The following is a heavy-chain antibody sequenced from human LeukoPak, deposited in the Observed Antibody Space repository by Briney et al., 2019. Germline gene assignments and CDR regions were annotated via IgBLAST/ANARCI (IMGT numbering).Heavy chain of an antibody. CDR1: GFTVSSNY. V-gene: IGHV3-53*04. D-gene: IGHD3-10*01. Sequence: GGSLRLSCAASGFTVSSNYMSWVRQAPGKGLEWVSVIYSGGSTYYADSVKGRFTISRHNSKNTLYLQMNSLRAEDTAVYYCARDLYYYGSGSSGMDVWGQGTTVTVSS. J-gene: IGHJ6*02. CDR2: IYSGGST. CDR3: ARDLYYYGSGSSGMDV.